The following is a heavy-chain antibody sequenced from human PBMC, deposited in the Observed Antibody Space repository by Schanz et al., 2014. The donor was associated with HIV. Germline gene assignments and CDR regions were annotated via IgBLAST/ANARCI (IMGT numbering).Heavy chain of an antibody. CDR3: VKDFTASKGGFDY. D-gene: IGHD1-26*01. CDR1: GFTFSSYA. Sequence: VQLVESGGGAVQPGRSLRLSCAASGFTFSSYAMSWVRQAPGKALEWVSGITWNNRVMGYADSVKGPFTISRAPSKNTLFLHMNNLRCDDTALYYCVKDFTASKGGFDYWGQGTLVIVSS. CDR2: ITWNNRVM. J-gene: IGHJ4*02. V-gene: IGHV3-9*01.